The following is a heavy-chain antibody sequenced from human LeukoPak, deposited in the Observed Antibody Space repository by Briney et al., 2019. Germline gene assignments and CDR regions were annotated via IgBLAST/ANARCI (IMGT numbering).Heavy chain of an antibody. Sequence: GGSLRLSCAASGFTFSSYAMSWVRQAPGKGLEWVSAISGSGGSTYYADSVKGRFTISRDNSKNTLYLQMNSLRAEDTAVYYCATALTVTTDYYYYYMDVWGKGTTVTVSS. CDR3: ATALTVTTDYYYYYMDV. CDR1: GFTFSSYA. CDR2: ISGSGGST. V-gene: IGHV3-23*01. J-gene: IGHJ6*03. D-gene: IGHD4-11*01.